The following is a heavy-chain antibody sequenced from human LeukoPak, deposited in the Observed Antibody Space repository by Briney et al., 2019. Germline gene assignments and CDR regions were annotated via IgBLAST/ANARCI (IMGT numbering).Heavy chain of an antibody. CDR2: IKKDGSER. CDR3: ARDLAGPPQEAFDI. V-gene: IGHV3-7*01. CDR1: GFTFSRYW. Sequence: GGSLRLSCAASGFTFSRYWMNWVRQAPGKGREWVAHIKKDGSERYFVDSVKDRFTISRDNTKKSLYLQMTTLKAEDTAVYSCARDLAGPPQEAFDIWGQGTMVTVSS. D-gene: IGHD1-14*01. J-gene: IGHJ3*02.